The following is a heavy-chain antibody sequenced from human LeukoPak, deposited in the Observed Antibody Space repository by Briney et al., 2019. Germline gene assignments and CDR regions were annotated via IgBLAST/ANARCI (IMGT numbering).Heavy chain of an antibody. CDR3: ASGYGSGSYYTLDN. D-gene: IGHD3-10*01. CDR2: INPDSGGT. J-gene: IGHJ4*02. Sequence: GASLRVSCEASGYTLTGYYIQCVRQAPGQGLEWMVCINPDSGGTRYAQKLQGSDIMSRDTTISTAYMEMSRLRSETTGVYYCASGYGSGSYYTLDNWGQGTLVTVSS. V-gene: IGHV1-2*02. CDR1: GYTLTGYY.